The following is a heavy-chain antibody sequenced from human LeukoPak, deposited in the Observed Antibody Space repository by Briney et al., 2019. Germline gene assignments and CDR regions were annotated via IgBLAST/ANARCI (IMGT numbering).Heavy chain of an antibody. D-gene: IGHD3-22*01. CDR1: GGSFSGYY. J-gene: IGHJ6*03. V-gene: IGHV4-34*01. CDR2: INHSGST. CDR3: ARGHYYDSRGYYVWRYYYYYMDV. Sequence: SETLSLTCAVYGGSFSGYYWSWIRQPPGKGLEWIGEINHSGSTNYNPSLKSRVTISVDTSKNQFSLKLSSVTAADTAVYYCARGHYYDSRGYYVWRYYYYYMDVWGKGTTVTVSS.